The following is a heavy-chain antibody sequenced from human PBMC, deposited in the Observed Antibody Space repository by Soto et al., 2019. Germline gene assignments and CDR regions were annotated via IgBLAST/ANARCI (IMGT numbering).Heavy chain of an antibody. Sequence: GGSLRLSCAASGFTFSSYAMSWVRQAPGKGLEWVSAISGSGGSTYYADSVKGRFTISRDNSKNTLYLQMNSLRAEDTAVYYCAKVNTRILGVVIGRTGFDYWGQGTLVTVSS. D-gene: IGHD3-3*02. CDR2: ISGSGGST. CDR3: AKVNTRILGVVIGRTGFDY. CDR1: GFTFSSYA. J-gene: IGHJ4*02. V-gene: IGHV3-23*01.